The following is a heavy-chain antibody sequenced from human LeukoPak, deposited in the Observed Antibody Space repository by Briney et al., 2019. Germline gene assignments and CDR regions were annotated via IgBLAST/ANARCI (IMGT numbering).Heavy chain of an antibody. Sequence: GGSLRLSCAASEFSVGSNYMTWVRQAPGKGLEWVSLIYSGGSTYYADSVKGRFAISRDNSKNTLYLQMSSLRAEDTAVYYCAKLGDILTGYPYYFDYWGQGTLVTVSS. CDR1: EFSVGSNY. V-gene: IGHV3-66*04. J-gene: IGHJ4*02. CDR2: IYSGGST. CDR3: AKLGDILTGYPYYFDY. D-gene: IGHD3-9*01.